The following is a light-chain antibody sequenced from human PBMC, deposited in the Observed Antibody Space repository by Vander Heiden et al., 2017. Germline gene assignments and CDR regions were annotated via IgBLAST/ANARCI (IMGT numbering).Light chain of an antibody. V-gene: IGLV2-11*01. CDR2: DVT. J-gene: IGLJ1*01. CDR1: SSDVGGYNS. CDR3: CSYAGSFTYV. Sequence: QSALTQPRAVTGSPGQSVAISCTGTSSDVGGYNSVSWYQHHPGKAPKLMIYDVTKRPSGVPDRFSGPKSGNTASLTISGLQAEDEADYYCCSYAGSFTYVFGSGTQVTVL.